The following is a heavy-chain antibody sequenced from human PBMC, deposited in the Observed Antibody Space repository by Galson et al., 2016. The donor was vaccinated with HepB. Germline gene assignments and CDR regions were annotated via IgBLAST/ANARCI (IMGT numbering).Heavy chain of an antibody. CDR3: ARGVHSDDFWSGYTLSYYGMDV. V-gene: IGHV3-30*03. CDR2: MSYDGSTK. D-gene: IGHD3-3*01. J-gene: IGHJ6*02. Sequence: SLRLSCAASGFTVNSYGVHWVRQTPGKRLEWMAVMSYDGSTKKYADSVKGRFTISRDNSKNTVYLQMNRLRPVDTAVYYCARGVHSDDFWSGYTLSYYGMDVWGQGTAVTVPS. CDR1: GFTVNSYG.